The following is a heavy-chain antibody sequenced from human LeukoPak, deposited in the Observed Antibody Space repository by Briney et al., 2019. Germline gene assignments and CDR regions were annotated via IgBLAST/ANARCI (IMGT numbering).Heavy chain of an antibody. CDR3: AKGAYGVGGALDY. CDR1: GFIFRTYG. D-gene: IGHD2-21*01. CDR2: ITAGGGNT. Sequence: PGGSLRLSCAASGFIFRTYGMNWVRQAPGKGLEYVSGITAGGGNTYYADSLKGRFTISRDDSKYTVFLQMNSLRVEDTAVYYCAKGAYGVGGALDYWGRGSLVTVPS. J-gene: IGHJ4*02. V-gene: IGHV3-23*01.